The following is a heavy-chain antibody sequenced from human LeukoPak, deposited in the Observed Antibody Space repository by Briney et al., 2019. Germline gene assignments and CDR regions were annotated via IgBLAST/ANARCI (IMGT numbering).Heavy chain of an antibody. V-gene: IGHV1-2*02. CDR1: GYTFTVYY. Sequence: ASVKVSFKASGYTFTVYYMHWVRQAPGQGLEWMGWINPNSGGTNYAQKFQGRVTMTRDTSISTAYMELSRLRSDDTAVYYCASSPPIAAKYNWFDPWGQGTLVTVSS. CDR3: ASSPPIAAKYNWFDP. CDR2: INPNSGGT. J-gene: IGHJ5*02. D-gene: IGHD6-6*01.